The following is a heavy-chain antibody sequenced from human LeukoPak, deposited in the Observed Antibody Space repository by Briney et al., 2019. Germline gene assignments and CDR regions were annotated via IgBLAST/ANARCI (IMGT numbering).Heavy chain of an antibody. CDR1: GGSINSGNYY. Sequence: PSQTLSLTCTVSGGSINSGNYYWTWIRQPAGKGLEWIGRFFATGSTSSSHNPSLSGRASISVDTSKNQFSLELTSVTAADTAVYYRARGIVSPRFYDYMDVWGKGTTVTVSS. D-gene: IGHD1-26*01. CDR2: FFATGST. J-gene: IGHJ6*03. CDR3: ARGIVSPRFYDYMDV. V-gene: IGHV4-61*02.